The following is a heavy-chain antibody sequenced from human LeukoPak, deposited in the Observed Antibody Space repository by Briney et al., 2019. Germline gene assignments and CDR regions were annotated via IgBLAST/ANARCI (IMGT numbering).Heavy chain of an antibody. Sequence: PGGSLRLSCAASGFTFSGYGMHWVRQAPGKGLEWVAVIWYDGSNKYYADSVKGRFTISRDNSKNTLYLQMNSLRAEDTAVYYCAKDSYYDSSGYYRWGQGTLVTVSS. CDR1: GFTFSGYG. V-gene: IGHV3-33*06. CDR3: AKDSYYDSSGYYR. CDR2: IWYDGSNK. J-gene: IGHJ4*02. D-gene: IGHD3-22*01.